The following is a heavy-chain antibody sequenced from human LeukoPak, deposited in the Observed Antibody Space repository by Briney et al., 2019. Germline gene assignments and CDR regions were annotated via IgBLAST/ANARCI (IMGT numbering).Heavy chain of an antibody. CDR1: GGSISSYY. CDR2: IYSSGST. CDR3: ASKVGYSSGFDY. D-gene: IGHD6-25*01. V-gene: IGHV4-4*08. J-gene: IGHJ4*02. Sequence: PSETLSLTCTVSGGSISSYYWSWIRQPPGKGLEWIGYIYSSGSTNYNPSLKGRATISVDTSKNQSSLRLTSVTAADTAVYYCASKVGYSSGFDYWGQGTLVTSSS.